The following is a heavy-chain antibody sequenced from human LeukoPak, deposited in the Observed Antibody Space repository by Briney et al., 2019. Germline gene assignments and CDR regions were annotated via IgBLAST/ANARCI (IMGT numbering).Heavy chain of an antibody. V-gene: IGHV4-34*01. CDR3: ARGREYGP. CDR2: INHSGST. Sequence: SETLSLTCAVYGGSFSGYYWSWIRKPPGKGLEWIGEINHSGSTNYNPSLKSRVTISVDTSKNQFSPKLSSVTAADTAVYYCARGREYGPWGQGTLVTVSS. J-gene: IGHJ5*02. D-gene: IGHD3-10*01. CDR1: GGSFSGYY.